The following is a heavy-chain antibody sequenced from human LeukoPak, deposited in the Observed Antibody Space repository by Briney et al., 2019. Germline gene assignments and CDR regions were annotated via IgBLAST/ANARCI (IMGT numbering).Heavy chain of an antibody. Sequence: SETLSLTCTVSGYSISSGYLWGWIRQPPGKGLEWIGYIYTSGSTNYNPSLKSRVTISVDTSKNQFSLKLSSVTAADTAVYYCARHTGDYGDYVGSWFDPWGQGTLVTVSS. D-gene: IGHD4-17*01. CDR2: IYTSGST. CDR1: GYSISSGYL. V-gene: IGHV4-38-2*02. J-gene: IGHJ5*02. CDR3: ARHTGDYGDYVGSWFDP.